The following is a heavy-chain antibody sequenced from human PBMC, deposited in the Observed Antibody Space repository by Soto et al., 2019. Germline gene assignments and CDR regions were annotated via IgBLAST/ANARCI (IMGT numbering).Heavy chain of an antibody. CDR2: IIPILDMT. CDR3: AIGEDDDYSYPNNDGFDV. V-gene: IGHV1-69*02. J-gene: IGHJ3*01. D-gene: IGHD4-17*01. Sequence: QVHLVQSGAEVKKPGSSVKVSCKASGGSFNSHAITWVRQAPGQGLEWMGRIIPILDMTNYAQRFQGRVTITADKSTSTAYMDLSRLRSDDTAMYYCAIGEDDDYSYPNNDGFDVWGQGTKVTVS. CDR1: GGSFNSHA.